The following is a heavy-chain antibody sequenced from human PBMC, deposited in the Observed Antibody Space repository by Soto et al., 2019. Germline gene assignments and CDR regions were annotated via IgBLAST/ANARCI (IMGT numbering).Heavy chain of an antibody. D-gene: IGHD3-10*01. Sequence: GASVKVSCKASGGTFSSYAISWVRQAPGQGLEWMGGIIPIFGNANYAQKFQGRVTITTDKSTSTAYMELSSLRSEDTAVYYCAKGDDVLLWFGDPTRLDDSGTDFWGRGATWAVSS. J-gene: IGHJ6*02. CDR2: IIPIFGNA. V-gene: IGHV1-69*05. CDR3: AKGDDVLLWFGDPTRLDDSGTDF. CDR1: GGTFSSYA.